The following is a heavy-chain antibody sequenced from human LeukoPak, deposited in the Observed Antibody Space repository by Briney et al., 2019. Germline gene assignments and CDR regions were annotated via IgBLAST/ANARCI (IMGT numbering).Heavy chain of an antibody. V-gene: IGHV4-34*08. CDR1: GFTFNTYN. CDR3: AKSNGYGLVDI. Sequence: GSLRLSCVASGFTFNTYNMNWVRQAPGKGLEWIGEINHSGSTNYNPSLKSRVTISLDTSRNQFSLKLNSVTAADTAVYYCAKSNGYGLVDIWGQGTMVTVSS. J-gene: IGHJ3*02. CDR2: INHSGST. D-gene: IGHD3-10*01.